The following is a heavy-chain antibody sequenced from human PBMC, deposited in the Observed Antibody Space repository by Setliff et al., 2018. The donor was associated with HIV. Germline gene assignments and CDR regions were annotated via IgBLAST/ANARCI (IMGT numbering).Heavy chain of an antibody. CDR1: GGSISSGSYY. D-gene: IGHD2-2*01. V-gene: IGHV4-61*02. CDR2: IYTSGST. Sequence: SSETLSLTCTVSGGSISSGSYYWSWIRQPAGKGLEWIGRIYTSGSTNYNPSLKSRVTISVDTSKNQFSLKLSSVTAADTAVYYCARGRIRYCSSTSCYSSRYNWFDPWGQGTLVTVSS. CDR3: ARGRIRYCSSTSCYSSRYNWFDP. J-gene: IGHJ5*02.